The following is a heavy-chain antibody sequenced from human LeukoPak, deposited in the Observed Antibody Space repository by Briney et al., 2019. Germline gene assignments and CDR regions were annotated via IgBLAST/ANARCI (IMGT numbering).Heavy chain of an antibody. CDR3: ARDYSSGLNWFDP. V-gene: IGHV4-30-4*01. Sequence: SETLSLTCTVSGGSISSGDYYWSWIRQPPGKGLEWIGYMYYSGSTYYNPSLKSRVTISVDTSKNQFSLKLSSVTAADTAVYYCARDYSSGLNWFDPWGQGTLVTVSS. D-gene: IGHD6-19*01. CDR1: GGSISSGDYY. CDR2: MYYSGST. J-gene: IGHJ5*02.